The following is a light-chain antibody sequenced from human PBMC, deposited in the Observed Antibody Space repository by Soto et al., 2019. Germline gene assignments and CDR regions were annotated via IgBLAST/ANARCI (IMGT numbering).Light chain of an antibody. CDR3: QQYDSYPLT. CDR1: QSINNL. Sequence: DVQMTQSPSTLSASVGDRVTITCRASQSINNLLAWYQQKPGKAPKFLIYYVSTLESGVPSRFSGSGSGTEFTLTISSLQPEDFATYYCQQYDSYPLTFGGGTKVDSK. CDR2: YVS. J-gene: IGKJ4*01. V-gene: IGKV1-5*01.